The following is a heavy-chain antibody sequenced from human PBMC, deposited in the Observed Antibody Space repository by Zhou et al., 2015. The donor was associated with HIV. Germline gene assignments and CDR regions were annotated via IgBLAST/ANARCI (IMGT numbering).Heavy chain of an antibody. CDR3: ARVFRYSSSPSYYYYYGMDV. J-gene: IGHJ6*02. CDR2: IIPIFGTA. Sequence: QVQLVQSGAEVKKPGSSVKVSCKASGGTFSSYAISWVRQAPGQGLEWMGGIIPIFGTANYAQKFQGRVTITADESTSTAYMELSSLRSEDTAVYYCARVFRYSSSPSYYYYYGMDVWGQGTTVTVSS. D-gene: IGHD6-6*01. CDR1: GGTFSSYA. V-gene: IGHV1-69*01.